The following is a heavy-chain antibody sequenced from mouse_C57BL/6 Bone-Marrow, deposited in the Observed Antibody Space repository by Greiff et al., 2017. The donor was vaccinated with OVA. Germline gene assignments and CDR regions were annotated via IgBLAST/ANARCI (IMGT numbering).Heavy chain of an antibody. J-gene: IGHJ1*03. CDR3: ARYYGSSYDYWYFDV. Sequence: VQLQQSDAELVKPGASVKISCKVSGYTFTDHTIHWMKQRPEQGLEWIGYIYPRDGSTKYNEKFKGKATLTADKSSSTAYMQLNSLTSEDSAVYFCARYYGSSYDYWYFDVWGTGTTVTVSS. CDR2: IYPRDGST. V-gene: IGHV1-78*01. D-gene: IGHD1-1*01. CDR1: GYTFTDHT.